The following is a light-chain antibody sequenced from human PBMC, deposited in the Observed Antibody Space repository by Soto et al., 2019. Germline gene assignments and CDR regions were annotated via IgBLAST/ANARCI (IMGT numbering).Light chain of an antibody. Sequence: DIQMTQSTSSLSASVGDRVTITCRTSQSISSNLNWYQQKPGKPPKLLIFAASSLQTGVPSRFSGSGSGTDFTLTISSLQAEDFATYYCQQSYSTPPTFGGGTKVEIK. CDR1: QSISSN. CDR2: AAS. CDR3: QQSYSTPPT. J-gene: IGKJ4*01. V-gene: IGKV1-39*01.